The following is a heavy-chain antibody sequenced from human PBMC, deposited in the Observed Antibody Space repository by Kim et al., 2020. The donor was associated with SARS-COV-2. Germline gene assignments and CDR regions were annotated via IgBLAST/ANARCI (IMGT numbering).Heavy chain of an antibody. Sequence: DPVKGRFTISRDNSKTTLYLQMNSLRAEDTAVYYCAKPVYGSGSYYFGYWGQGTLVTVSS. J-gene: IGHJ4*02. V-gene: IGHV3-30*02. D-gene: IGHD3-10*01. CDR3: AKPVYGSGSYYFGY.